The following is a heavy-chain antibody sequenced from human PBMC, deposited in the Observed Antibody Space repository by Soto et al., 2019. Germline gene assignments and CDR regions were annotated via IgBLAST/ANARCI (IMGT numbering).Heavy chain of an antibody. CDR1: GFTVSSNY. V-gene: IGHV3-66*01. D-gene: IGHD5-18*01. J-gene: IGHJ4*02. CDR3: ARVLGYSYGFPFDY. Sequence: GGSLRLSCAASGFTVSSNYMSWVRQAPGRGLEWVSVIYGGGSTYYADSVKGRFTISRDNSKNTLYLQMNSLRAEDTAVYYCARVLGYSYGFPFDYWGQGTLVTVSS. CDR2: IYGGGST.